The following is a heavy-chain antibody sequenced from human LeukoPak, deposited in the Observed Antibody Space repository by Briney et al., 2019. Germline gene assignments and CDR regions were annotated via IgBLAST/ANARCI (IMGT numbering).Heavy chain of an antibody. D-gene: IGHD1-26*01. Sequence: GGSLRLSCAASGFTFSSYPMHWVRQAPGKGLEWVAVISYDGHFKLYTDSVKGRFTISRDDSRATMYLEMSSLRHEDTAVYYCARDSRVGSPDYWDYWGQGTLVTVSS. V-gene: IGHV3-30-3*01. CDR3: ARDSRVGSPDYWDY. J-gene: IGHJ4*02. CDR1: GFTFSSYP. CDR2: ISYDGHFK.